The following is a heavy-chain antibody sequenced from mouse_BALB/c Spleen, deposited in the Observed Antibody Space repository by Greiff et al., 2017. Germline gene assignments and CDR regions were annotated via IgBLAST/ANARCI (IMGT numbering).Heavy chain of an antibody. CDR2: INPYNDGT. J-gene: IGHJ4*01. V-gene: IGHV1-14*01. Sequence: VQLKQSGPELVKPGASVKMSCKASGYTFTSYVMHWVKQKPGQGLEWIGYINPYNDGTKYNEKFKGKATLTIDKSSSTAYMELSSLTSEDSAVYYCAREYRPYAMDYWGQGTSVTVSS. CDR3: AREYRPYAMDY. CDR1: GYTFTSYV. D-gene: IGHD2-14*01.